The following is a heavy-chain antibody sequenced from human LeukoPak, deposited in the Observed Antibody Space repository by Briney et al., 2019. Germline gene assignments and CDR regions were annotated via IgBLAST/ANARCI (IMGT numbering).Heavy chain of an antibody. CDR1: GFTFSTYW. D-gene: IGHD5-18*01. CDR3: ARDLGYNYNDY. CDR2: INNDGSKT. V-gene: IGHV3-74*01. Sequence: GGSLRLSCAASGFTFSTYWMHWVRRPPGKGLVWVSRINNDGSKTTYADSVKGRFTISKDNAKNTLYLQMNSLRAEDTAVYYCARDLGYNYNDYWGQGTLVTVSS. J-gene: IGHJ4*02.